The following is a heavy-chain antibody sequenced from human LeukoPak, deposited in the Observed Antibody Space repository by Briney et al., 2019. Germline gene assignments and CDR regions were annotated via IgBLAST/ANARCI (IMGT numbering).Heavy chain of an antibody. CDR3: ARSGYYYYYYYMDV. CDR2: IYTSGST. J-gene: IGHJ6*03. V-gene: IGHV4-61*02. CDR1: GDSISGGSYY. D-gene: IGHD3-3*01. Sequence: PSQTLSLTCSVSGDSISGGSYYWNWIRQPAGKGLEWIGLIYTSGSTNYNPSLKSRVTISVDTSKNQFSLKLSSVTAADTAVYYCARSGYYYYYYYMDVWGKGTTVTISS.